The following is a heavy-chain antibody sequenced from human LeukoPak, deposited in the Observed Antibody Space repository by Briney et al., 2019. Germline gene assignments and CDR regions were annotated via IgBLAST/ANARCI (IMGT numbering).Heavy chain of an antibody. Sequence: PGGSLRLSCAASGFTFDDYAMHWVRQAPGKGLEWVSGISWNSGSIGYADSVKGRFTISRDNARNSLYLQMNSLRAEDTALYYCAKDSSPQDYYYYGMDVWGQGTTVTVSS. CDR2: ISWNSGSI. D-gene: IGHD6-13*01. V-gene: IGHV3-9*01. CDR3: AKDSSPQDYYYYGMDV. CDR1: GFTFDDYA. J-gene: IGHJ6*02.